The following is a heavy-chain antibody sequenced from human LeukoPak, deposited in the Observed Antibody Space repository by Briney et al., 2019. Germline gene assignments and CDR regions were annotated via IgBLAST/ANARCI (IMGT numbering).Heavy chain of an antibody. V-gene: IGHV6-1*01. CDR2: TYYRSNLYN. D-gene: IGHD2-2*01. Sequence: SQTLSLTSAISGDSVSSNSAAWNWIRHSPSRRLEWLGRTYYRSNLYNDYAVSLKSRITINPDASSNQFSLHPNSVTPDETTSHPSATSAPSALHPGYSDYWRPGTLATVSS. CDR1: GDSVSSNSAA. CDR3: ATSAPSALHPGYSDY. J-gene: IGHJ4*02.